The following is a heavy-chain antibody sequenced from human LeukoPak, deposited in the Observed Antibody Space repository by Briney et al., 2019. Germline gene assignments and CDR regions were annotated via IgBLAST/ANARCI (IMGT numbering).Heavy chain of an antibody. CDR3: ARSPGGNARTWLDY. CDR2: TNGATGNT. V-gene: IGHV1-3*02. Sequence: ASVKVSCKASGYTFTNYALHWVRQAPGQRLEWMGWTNGATGNTRFSQDFQGRLTITIDTSASIAYMDLSSLRSEDTAVYYCARSPGGNARTWLDYWGQGTLVTVSS. J-gene: IGHJ4*02. D-gene: IGHD4-23*01. CDR1: GYTFTNYA.